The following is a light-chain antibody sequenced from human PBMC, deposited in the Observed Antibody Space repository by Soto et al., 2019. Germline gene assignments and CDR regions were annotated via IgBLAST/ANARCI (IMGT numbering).Light chain of an antibody. J-gene: IGKJ4*01. CDR3: QQRQNWPPDAT. CDR1: QSVSRY. CDR2: DVS. Sequence: EIVLTQSPATLSLSPGERATLSCRASQSVSRYLAWYQQKPGQAPRLLIYDVSNRATGIPARFSGSGSATDFTLTISSLEPEDFAVYYCQQRQNWPPDATFGGGNKVEIK. V-gene: IGKV3-11*01.